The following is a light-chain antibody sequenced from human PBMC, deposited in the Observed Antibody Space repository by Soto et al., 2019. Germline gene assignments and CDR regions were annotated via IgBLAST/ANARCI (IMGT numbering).Light chain of an antibody. CDR2: DAS. V-gene: IGKV3-11*01. CDR3: QQRSNWPELT. CDR1: QSFSSY. Sequence: EIVLTQSPATLSLSPGERATLSCRASQSFSSYLAWYQRKPGQAPRLLIYDASNRATGIPARFSGSGSGTDFTLTISSLEPEDFAVYYCQQRSNWPELTFGGGTKVEI. J-gene: IGKJ4*01.